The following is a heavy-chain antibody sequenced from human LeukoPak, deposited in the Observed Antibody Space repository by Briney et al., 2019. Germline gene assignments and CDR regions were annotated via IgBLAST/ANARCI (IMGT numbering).Heavy chain of an antibody. CDR3: AKGLSGFSSSWYDYYYGMDV. J-gene: IGHJ6*02. D-gene: IGHD6-13*01. V-gene: IGHV3-23*01. Sequence: GGSLRLSCAASGVTFSSYAMSWVRQAPGKGLEWVSAISGSGGSTYYADSVKGRFTISRDNSKNTLYLQMNSLRAEDTAVYYCAKGLSGFSSSWYDYYYGMDVWGQGTTVTVSS. CDR2: ISGSGGST. CDR1: GVTFSSYA.